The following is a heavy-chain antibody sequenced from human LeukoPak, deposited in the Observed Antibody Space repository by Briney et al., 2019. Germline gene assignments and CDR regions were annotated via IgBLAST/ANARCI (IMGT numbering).Heavy chain of an antibody. D-gene: IGHD3-10*01. V-gene: IGHV4-30-2*01. Sequence: SETLSLTCTVSGGSISSGGYYWSWIRQPPGKGLEWIGYIYHSGSTYYNPSLKSRVTISVDRSKNQFSLELSSVTAADTAVYYCARVGSMVRGVNTYYFDYWGQGTLVTVSS. CDR2: IYHSGST. CDR3: ARVGSMVRGVNTYYFDY. J-gene: IGHJ4*02. CDR1: GGSISSGGYY.